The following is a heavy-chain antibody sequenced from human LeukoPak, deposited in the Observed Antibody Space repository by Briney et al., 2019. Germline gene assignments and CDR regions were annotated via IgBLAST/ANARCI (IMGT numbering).Heavy chain of an antibody. CDR2: ISGSGGGT. V-gene: IGHV3-23*01. J-gene: IGHJ4*02. CDR3: ARDSWGFDY. CDR1: GFTFSNYG. Sequence: GGSLRLSCAASGFTFSNYGMNWVRQAPGKGLEWVSGISGSGGGTNYADSVKGRFTISRDNSKNTLYLEMNSLRAEDTALYYCARDSWGFDYWGQGTLVTVSS. D-gene: IGHD3-16*01.